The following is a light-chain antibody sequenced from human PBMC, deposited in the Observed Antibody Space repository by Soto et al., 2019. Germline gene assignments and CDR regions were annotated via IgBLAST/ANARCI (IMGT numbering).Light chain of an antibody. CDR3: HQYNNYSPWT. CDR1: QSVTNW. CDR2: DAS. Sequence: DIQMTQSPSTLSASVGDRVTITCRASQSVTNWLAWYQQKPGMAPKLLIYDASNLESGVPSRFSGSGSGTGFTLTISSLQPDDFATYYCHQYNNYSPWTFGQGTKVEIK. V-gene: IGKV1-5*01. J-gene: IGKJ1*01.